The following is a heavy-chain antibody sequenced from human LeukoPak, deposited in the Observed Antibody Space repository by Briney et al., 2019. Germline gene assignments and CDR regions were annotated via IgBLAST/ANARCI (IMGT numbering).Heavy chain of an antibody. CDR3: ARGLAKDIVVVVAAFWFDP. D-gene: IGHD2-15*01. CDR2: MNPNSGNT. V-gene: IGHV1-8*01. Sequence: ASVKVSCKASGYTVTSYDINWVRQATGQGLEWMGWMNPNSGNTGYAQKFQGRVTMTRTTSISTAYMELSSLRSEDTAVYYCARGLAKDIVVVVAAFWFDPWGQGTLVTVSS. J-gene: IGHJ5*02. CDR1: GYTVTSYD.